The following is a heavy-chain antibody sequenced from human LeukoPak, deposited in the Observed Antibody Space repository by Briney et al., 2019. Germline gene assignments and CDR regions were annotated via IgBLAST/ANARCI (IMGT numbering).Heavy chain of an antibody. CDR2: ISAYNGNT. J-gene: IGHJ4*02. CDR3: ARDWYGYSSGWYGDY. D-gene: IGHD6-19*01. V-gene: IGHV1-18*01. CDR1: GYTFTSYG. Sequence: ASVKVSCKASGYTFTSYGISWVRQAPGQGLEWMGWISAYNGNTNYAQELQGRVTMTTDTSTSTAYMELRSLRSDDTAVYYCARDWYGYSSGWYGDYWGQGTLVTVSS.